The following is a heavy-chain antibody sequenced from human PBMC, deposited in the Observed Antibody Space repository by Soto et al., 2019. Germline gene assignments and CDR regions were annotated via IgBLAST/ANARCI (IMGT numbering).Heavy chain of an antibody. CDR2: IYHSGST. CDR3: ARGRSGWPQNDAFDI. J-gene: IGHJ3*02. Sequence: QVQLQESGPGLVKPSGTLSLTCAVSSGSISSSNWWSCVRQPPGKGLEWIGEIYHSGSTNYNPFLKSRVTISVDKSKNQFSLKLSSVTAADTAVYYCARGRSGWPQNDAFDIWGQGTMVTVSS. CDR1: SGSISSSNW. V-gene: IGHV4-4*02. D-gene: IGHD6-19*01.